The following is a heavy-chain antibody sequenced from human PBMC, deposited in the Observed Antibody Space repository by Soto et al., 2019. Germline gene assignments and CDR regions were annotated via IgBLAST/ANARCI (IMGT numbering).Heavy chain of an antibody. J-gene: IGHJ6*02. CDR2: ISESGGNT. V-gene: IGHV3-23*01. CDR3: ARDRGAVAGTRYYYGMDV. Sequence: GGSLRLSCAASGFTFSSYAMTWARQAPAKGLEWVSSISESGGNTYYADSVRGRFTISRDNSKNTLYLQMNSLRAEDTAVYYCARDRGAVAGTRYYYGMDVWGQGTTVTVSS. CDR1: GFTFSSYA. D-gene: IGHD6-13*01.